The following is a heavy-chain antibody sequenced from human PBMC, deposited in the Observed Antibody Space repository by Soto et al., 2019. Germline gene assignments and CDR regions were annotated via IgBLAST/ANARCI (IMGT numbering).Heavy chain of an antibody. Sequence: EVQLVESGGGLVKPGGSLRLSCAASRFSVTNAWMRWVRQAPGKWLEWVGQIKRKTYGGTTDYAAPVKGRCTISSGGSTNTVYPQMNSLKAEDTAVYYGTTDGARSHEPEADHWGQGTLVTVSP. J-gene: IGHJ4*02. V-gene: IGHV3-15*01. CDR3: TTDGARSHEPEADH. CDR2: IKRKTYGGTT. CDR1: RFSVTNAW. D-gene: IGHD1-26*01.